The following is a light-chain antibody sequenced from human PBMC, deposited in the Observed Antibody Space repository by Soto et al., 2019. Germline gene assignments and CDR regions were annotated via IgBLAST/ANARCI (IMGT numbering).Light chain of an antibody. V-gene: IGLV1-40*01. CDR3: QSYDNSLSHVV. Sequence: QSVLTQPPSVSGAPGQRVTIPCTGSSSNIGSFYAVHWYPKLPGTVPKLLIYGDNNGPSGVPDRFSGSKSGTSASLAITGLQREDEADYYCQSYDNSLSHVVFGGGTKVTVL. CDR1: SSNIGSFYA. CDR2: GDN. J-gene: IGLJ2*01.